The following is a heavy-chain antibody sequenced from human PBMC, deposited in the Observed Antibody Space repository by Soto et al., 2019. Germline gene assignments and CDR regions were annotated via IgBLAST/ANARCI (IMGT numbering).Heavy chain of an antibody. CDR1: GFSFSSYG. CDR3: ARDEY. J-gene: IGHJ4*02. CDR2: IWFDGNKR. Sequence: QVQLVESGGGVVQPGRSLRLSCAASGFSFSSYGMHWVRQAPGKGLEWVAIIWFDGNKRYYAESVKGRFTVSRDNSKNTMYLQMTSLRVEDTAVYYCARDEYWGQGTLVTVSS. V-gene: IGHV3-33*01.